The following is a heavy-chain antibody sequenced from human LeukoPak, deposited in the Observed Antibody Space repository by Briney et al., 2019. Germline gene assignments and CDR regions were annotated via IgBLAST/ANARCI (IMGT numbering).Heavy chain of an antibody. CDR3: AKEYNWNDGNDYYYMDV. CDR1: GFTFSGYA. D-gene: IGHD1-1*01. J-gene: IGHJ6*03. Sequence: GGSLRLSCAASGFTFSGYAMSWVRQDPGKGLEWVSGIRDSGGSTYYADSVKGRFTISRDNSKNTLYLQMNSLRAEDTAVYYCAKEYNWNDGNDYYYMDVWGKGTTVTVSS. CDR2: IRDSGGST. V-gene: IGHV3-23*01.